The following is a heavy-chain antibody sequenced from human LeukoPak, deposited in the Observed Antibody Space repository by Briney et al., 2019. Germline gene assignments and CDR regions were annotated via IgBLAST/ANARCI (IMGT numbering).Heavy chain of an antibody. J-gene: IGHJ4*02. V-gene: IGHV3-21*04. Sequence: GGSLRLSCAASGFTFSSYSMNWVRQAPGKGLEWVSFISTSSSYIHNADSVKGRFTISRDNAENSLYLQMNSLRAEDTALYYCARVSDISVAAYFDYWGQGTLVTVSS. CDR1: GFTFSSYS. D-gene: IGHD6-19*01. CDR2: ISTSSSYI. CDR3: ARVSDISVAAYFDY.